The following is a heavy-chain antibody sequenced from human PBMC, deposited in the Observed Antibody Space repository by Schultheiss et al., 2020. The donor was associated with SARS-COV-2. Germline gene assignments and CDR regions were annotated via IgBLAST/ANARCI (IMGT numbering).Heavy chain of an antibody. J-gene: IGHJ6*02. D-gene: IGHD2-15*01. CDR3: AKGVVPYYYYYGMDV. Sequence: ASVKVSCKASGYSFTSYDINWVRLATGQGLEWMGLMNPNSGNTVYAQKFQGRVTMTRNTSISTAYMELSSLRSEDTAVYYCAKGVVPYYYYYGMDVWGQGTTVTVSS. V-gene: IGHV1-8*01. CDR1: GYSFTSYD. CDR2: MNPNSGNT.